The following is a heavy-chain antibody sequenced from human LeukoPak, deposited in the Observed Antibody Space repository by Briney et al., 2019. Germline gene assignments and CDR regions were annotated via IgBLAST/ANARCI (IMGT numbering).Heavy chain of an antibody. CDR1: GFTFRSYG. V-gene: IGHV3-23*01. CDR2: ISGSGGST. Sequence: PGGSLRLSCVASGFTFRSYGMHWVRQAPGKGLEWVSAISGSGGSTYYADSVKGRFTISRDNSKNTLYLQMNSLRAEDTAVYYCARMDDSSGYYDAFDIWGQGTMVTVSS. CDR3: ARMDDSSGYYDAFDI. J-gene: IGHJ3*02. D-gene: IGHD3-22*01.